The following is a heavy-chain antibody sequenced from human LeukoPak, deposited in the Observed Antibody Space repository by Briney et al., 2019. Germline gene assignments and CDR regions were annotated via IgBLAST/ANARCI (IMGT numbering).Heavy chain of an antibody. CDR1: GFTFSDYY. J-gene: IGHJ4*02. CDR2: VSSSGSTI. D-gene: IGHD6-6*01. CDR3: ARVSESSSFDY. Sequence: GGSLRLSCAASGFTFSDYYMSWIRQAPGKGLEWVSYVSSSGSTIYYADSVKGRFTISRDNAKNSLYLQMNSLRAEDTAVYYCARVSESSSFDYWGQGTLVTVSS. V-gene: IGHV3-11*01.